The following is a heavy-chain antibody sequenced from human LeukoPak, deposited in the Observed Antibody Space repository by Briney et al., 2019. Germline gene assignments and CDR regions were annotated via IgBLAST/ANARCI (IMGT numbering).Heavy chain of an antibody. CDR1: GFTFSSYS. Sequence: GGSLRLSCAASGFTFSSYSMNWVRQAPGKGLEWVSSISSSSSYIYYADSVKGRFTISRDNAKNSLYLQMNSLRVEDTAVYYWAGDRALGGADRGGYYYYGMDVWGQGTTVTVSS. CDR3: AGDRALGGADRGGYYYYGMDV. V-gene: IGHV3-21*01. D-gene: IGHD1-26*01. J-gene: IGHJ6*02. CDR2: ISSSSSYI.